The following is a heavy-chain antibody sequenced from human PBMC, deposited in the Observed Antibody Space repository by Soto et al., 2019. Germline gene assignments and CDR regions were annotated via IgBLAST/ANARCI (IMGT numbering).Heavy chain of an antibody. CDR3: ARAPVGLATISYFDY. CDR1: GDSVSSVGFH. D-gene: IGHD6-25*01. J-gene: IGHJ4*02. Sequence: QVQLQESGPGLVKPSETLSLTCTVSGDSVSSVGFHWAWLRRSPGKGLEWFGYIYYGGSTYYRPSLESRMHTSLDATRTPYSLRLTSVTAADTAVYFCARAPVGLATISYFDYWGQGKLVTVSS. V-gene: IGHV4-30-4*01. CDR2: IYYGGST.